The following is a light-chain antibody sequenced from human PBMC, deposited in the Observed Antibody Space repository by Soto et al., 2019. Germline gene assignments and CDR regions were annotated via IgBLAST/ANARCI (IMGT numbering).Light chain of an antibody. CDR3: QQYGSSIQT. CDR2: GAS. Sequence: VLTQFPGTLSLSPGERATLSCRASQSVGSNYLAWYQQRPGQPPNLLIFGASHRAPDIPDRFSGSGSGTDFTLTISRLEPEDFAVYYCQQYGSSIQTFGQGTKVDIK. J-gene: IGKJ1*01. CDR1: QSVGSNY. V-gene: IGKV3-20*01.